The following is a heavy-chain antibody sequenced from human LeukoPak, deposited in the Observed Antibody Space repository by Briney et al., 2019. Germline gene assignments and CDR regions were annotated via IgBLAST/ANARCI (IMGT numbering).Heavy chain of an antibody. CDR3: TRVGTGTLEY. CDR2: IYYTGDT. J-gene: IGHJ4*02. Sequence: PSETLSLTCTVSGASISSYYWGWLRQPPGKGLEWIGYIYYTGDTNYHPALKSRVTISVDTSKNQFSLKLSSVTAADTAVYYCTRVGTGTLEYWGQGTLVTVSP. D-gene: IGHD1-1*01. CDR1: GASISSYY. V-gene: IGHV4-59*01.